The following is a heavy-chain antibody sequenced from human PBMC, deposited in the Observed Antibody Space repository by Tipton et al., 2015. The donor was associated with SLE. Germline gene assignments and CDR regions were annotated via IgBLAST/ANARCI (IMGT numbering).Heavy chain of an antibody. CDR2: INHSGST. CDR3: AREGLSYYDSSGYPLRV. J-gene: IGHJ4*02. Sequence: TLSLTCAVYGGSFSGYYWSWIRQPPGKGLEWIGEINHSGSTNCNPSLKSRVTISVDTSKNQFSLKLSSVTAADTAVYYCAREGLSYYDSSGYPLRVWGQGTLVTVSS. D-gene: IGHD3-22*01. CDR1: GGSFSGYY. V-gene: IGHV4-34*01.